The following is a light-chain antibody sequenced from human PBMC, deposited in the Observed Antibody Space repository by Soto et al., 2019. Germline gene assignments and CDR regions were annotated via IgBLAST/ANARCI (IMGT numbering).Light chain of an antibody. CDR1: SSDVGSYNL. CDR2: EVS. Sequence: QSALTQPASVSGSPGQSITISCTGTSSDVGSYNLVSWYQQHPGKAPKLMIYEVSKRPSGVSNRFSGSKSGNTASLTISGLQPEDEADYYCCSYAGSSILFGGGTKLTVL. CDR3: CSYAGSSIL. V-gene: IGLV2-23*02. J-gene: IGLJ2*01.